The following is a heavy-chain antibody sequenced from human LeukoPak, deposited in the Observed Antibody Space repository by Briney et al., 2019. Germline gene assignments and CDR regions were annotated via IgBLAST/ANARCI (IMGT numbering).Heavy chain of an antibody. V-gene: IGHV3-9*01. CDR2: ISWNSGSI. CDR3: ARDGYSYGLYFDY. D-gene: IGHD5-18*01. Sequence: PGRSLRLSCAASGFTFDDYAMHWVRQAPGKGLEWVSGISWNSGSIGYADSVKGRFTISRDNAKNSLYLQMNSLRAEDTAVYYCARDGYSYGLYFDYWGQGTLVTVSS. J-gene: IGHJ4*02. CDR1: GFTFDDYA.